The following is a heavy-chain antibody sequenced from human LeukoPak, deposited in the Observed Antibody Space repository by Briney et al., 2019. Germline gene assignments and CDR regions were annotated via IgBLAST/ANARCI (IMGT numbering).Heavy chain of an antibody. CDR1: GFTFSSYA. CDR3: AKDPYSGSYSRDY. Sequence: PGGSLRLSCAASGFTFSSYAMSWVRQAPGKGLEWVSAISGSGGSTYHADSVKGRFTISRDNSKNTLYLQMNSLRAEDTAVYYCAKDPYSGSYSRDYWGQGTLVTVSS. J-gene: IGHJ4*02. CDR2: ISGSGGST. D-gene: IGHD1-26*01. V-gene: IGHV3-23*01.